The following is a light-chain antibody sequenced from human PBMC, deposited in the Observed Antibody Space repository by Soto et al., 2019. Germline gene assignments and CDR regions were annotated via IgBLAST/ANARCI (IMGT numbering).Light chain of an antibody. CDR3: QHYDGSPIT. CDR2: GAS. CDR1: RSVSNR. Sequence: ETLMTQCPATLSVSPGERVTFSCRASRSVSNRLAWYQHKPGQAPRLLISGASNRVTDVPDRFSGSGSGTDFTLTISRLETEDFAMYYCQHYDGSPITFGGGTKVDI. V-gene: IGKV3-20*01. J-gene: IGKJ4*01.